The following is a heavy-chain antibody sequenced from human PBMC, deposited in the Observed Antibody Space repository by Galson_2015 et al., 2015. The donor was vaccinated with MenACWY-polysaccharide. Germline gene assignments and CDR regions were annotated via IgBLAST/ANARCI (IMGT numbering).Heavy chain of an antibody. V-gene: IGHV3-23*01. CDR3: AKVGPRSSWTMGLDY. CDR2: SGSGGGL. CDR1: GFSFSAYG. D-gene: IGHD6-13*01. Sequence: SLRLSCAASGFSFSAYGMSWVRQAPGRGLEWVSGSGSGGGLYYADSVKGRFTVPRDNSKNTLHLQMNNLRAEDTAVYYCAKVGPRSSWTMGLDYWGQGTLVTVSS. J-gene: IGHJ4*02.